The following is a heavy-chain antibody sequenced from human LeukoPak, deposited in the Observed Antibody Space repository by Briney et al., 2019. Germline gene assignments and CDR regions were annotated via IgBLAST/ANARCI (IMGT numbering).Heavy chain of an antibody. Sequence: GGSLRLSCAASGFTFSSYAMSWVRRAPGKGLEWVSAISGSGGSKYYADSVEGRFTISRDNSKNTLYLQMNSLRAEDTAVYYCAAGGSGYYRGDYWGQGALVTVSS. CDR1: GFTFSSYA. J-gene: IGHJ4*02. V-gene: IGHV3-23*01. CDR3: AAGGSGYYRGDY. CDR2: ISGSGGSK. D-gene: IGHD3-3*01.